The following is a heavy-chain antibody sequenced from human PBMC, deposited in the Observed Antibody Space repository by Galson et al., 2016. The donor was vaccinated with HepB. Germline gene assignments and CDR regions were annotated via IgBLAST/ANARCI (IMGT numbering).Heavy chain of an antibody. CDR3: AKGWVEWVVQDPFDH. V-gene: IGHV3-30*18. Sequence: SLRLSCAASGFTFNKYGMHWVRQAPDKGLEWVAVISYDGRNEYYGDSVKGRFTVSRDNSKNTVYLQMNSLRGEDTAVYYCAKGWVEWVVQDPFDHWGQGILVTVSP. D-gene: IGHD3-3*01. CDR2: ISYDGRNE. J-gene: IGHJ4*02. CDR1: GFTFNKYG.